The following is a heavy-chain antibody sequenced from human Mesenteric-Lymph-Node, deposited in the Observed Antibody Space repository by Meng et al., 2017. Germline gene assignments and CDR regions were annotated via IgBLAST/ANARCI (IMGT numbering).Heavy chain of an antibody. V-gene: IGHV1-3*01. J-gene: IGHJ5*02. CDR1: GYTFTSYG. CDR2: INVGNDKR. D-gene: IGHD3-9*01. CDR3: ARDRPYFDSNWFDP. Sequence: QVQLVQSGAELKKPGASAKVSCNASGYTFTSYGIHWVRQAPGQGLAWMGWINVGNDKRKYSQKFQGRVTITRDTSASTAYMEVSSLRSEDTAVYYCARDRPYFDSNWFDPWGQGTLVTVSS.